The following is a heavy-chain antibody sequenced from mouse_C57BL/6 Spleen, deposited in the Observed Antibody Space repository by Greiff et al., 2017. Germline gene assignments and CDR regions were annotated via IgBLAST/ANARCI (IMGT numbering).Heavy chain of an antibody. J-gene: IGHJ4*01. D-gene: IGHD6-5*01. CDR2: ISDGGSYT. V-gene: IGHV5-4*01. Sequence: EVQGVESGGGLVKPGGSLKLSCAASGFTFSSYAMSWVRQTPEKRLEWVATISDGGSYTYYPDNVKGRFTISRDNAKNNLYLQMSHLKSEDTAMYYCARRAYGKDYAMDYWGQGTSVTVSS. CDR1: GFTFSSYA. CDR3: ARRAYGKDYAMDY.